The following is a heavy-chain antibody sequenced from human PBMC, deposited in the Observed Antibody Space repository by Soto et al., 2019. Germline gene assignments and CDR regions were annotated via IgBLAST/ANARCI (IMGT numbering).Heavy chain of an antibody. CDR2: IWYDGSNK. D-gene: IGHD6-6*01. J-gene: IGHJ4*02. CDR3: AREAEYSSSFPFNLQDY. V-gene: IGHV3-33*01. Sequence: GGSLRLSCAASGFTFSSYGMHWVRQAPGKGLEWVAVIWYDGSNKYYADSVKGRFTISRDNSKNTLYLQMNSLRAEDTAVYYCAREAEYSSSFPFNLQDYWGQGTLVTVSS. CDR1: GFTFSSYG.